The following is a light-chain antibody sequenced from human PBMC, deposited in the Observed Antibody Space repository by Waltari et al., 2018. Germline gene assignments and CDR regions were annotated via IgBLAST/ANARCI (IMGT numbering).Light chain of an antibody. Sequence: IQMTQSPSTLSASVGERVPLTCRASQSISSWLAWYQQKPGKAPKLLIYKASSLESGVPSRFSGSGSGTEFTLTISSLQPDDFATYYCQQYNSYPSTFGQGTKLEIK. V-gene: IGKV1-5*03. CDR3: QQYNSYPST. CDR1: QSISSW. J-gene: IGKJ2*01. CDR2: KAS.